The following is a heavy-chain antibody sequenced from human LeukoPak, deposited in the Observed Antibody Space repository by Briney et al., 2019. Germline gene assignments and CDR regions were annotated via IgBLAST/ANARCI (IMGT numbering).Heavy chain of an antibody. V-gene: IGHV3-23*01. CDR3: AHGTVYQLDY. D-gene: IGHD2-2*01. Sequence: PGGSLRLSCAASGFTFSSYWMSWVRQAPGKGLEWVSGIVGDAGRTYYADSVKGRFTISRDNSKNTLYLQMNSLRAEDTAVYYCAHGTVYQLDYWGQGTLVTVSS. CDR2: IVGDAGRT. J-gene: IGHJ4*02. CDR1: GFTFSSYW.